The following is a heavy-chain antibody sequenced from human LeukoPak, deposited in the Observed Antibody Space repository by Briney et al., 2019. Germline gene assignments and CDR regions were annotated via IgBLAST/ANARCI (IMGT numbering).Heavy chain of an antibody. CDR3: ARGVPDDFWSGYYTPV. CDR1: GGSISSYH. Sequence: SETLSLTCTVSGGSISSYHWSWIRQPPGKGLEWIGYIYYSGSTNYNPSLKSRVTISVDTSKNQFSLKLSSVTAADTAVYYCARGVPDDFWSGYYTPVWGQGTLVTVSS. J-gene: IGHJ4*02. CDR2: IYYSGST. D-gene: IGHD3-3*01. V-gene: IGHV4-59*01.